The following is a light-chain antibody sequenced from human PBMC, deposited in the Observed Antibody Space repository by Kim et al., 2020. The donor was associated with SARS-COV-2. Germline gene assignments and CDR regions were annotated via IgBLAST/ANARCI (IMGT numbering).Light chain of an antibody. V-gene: IGLV3-1*01. CDR3: QAWGSSTGV. CDR2: HDT. CDR1: KFGGKY. J-gene: IGLJ3*02. Sequence: SRAPGQTASINCSADKFGGKYASGYKQKPGQSPVLFMYHDTKRPLGIPERFSGDNSGNTATLTISGTQAMDEADYYCQAWGSSTGVFGGGTKSPS.